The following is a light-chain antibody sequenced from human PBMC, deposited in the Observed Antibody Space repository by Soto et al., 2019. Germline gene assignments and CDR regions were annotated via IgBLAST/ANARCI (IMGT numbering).Light chain of an antibody. CDR3: QQYGSSLWT. J-gene: IGKJ1*01. CDR1: QSVSSSY. Sequence: ESVLTQSPGTLSLSPGERATLSCRASQSVSSSYIAWYQQKPGQAPRLLIYGASSRATGIPDRFSGSGSGTDFTLTISRLEPEDFAVYYCQQYGSSLWTFGQGTKVEIK. V-gene: IGKV3-20*01. CDR2: GAS.